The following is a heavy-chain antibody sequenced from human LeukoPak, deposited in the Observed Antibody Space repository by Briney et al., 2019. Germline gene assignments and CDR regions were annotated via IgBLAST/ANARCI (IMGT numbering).Heavy chain of an antibody. Sequence: SETLSLTCAVYGGSFSGYYWSWIRQPPGKGLEWIGEINHSGSTNYNPSLKSRVTISVDTSKNQFSLKLSSVTAADTAVYYCARGPPPDMVRGRLDFDYWGQGTLVTVSS. CDR1: GGSFSGYY. V-gene: IGHV4-34*01. CDR2: INHSGST. J-gene: IGHJ4*02. CDR3: ARGPPPDMVRGRLDFDY. D-gene: IGHD3-10*01.